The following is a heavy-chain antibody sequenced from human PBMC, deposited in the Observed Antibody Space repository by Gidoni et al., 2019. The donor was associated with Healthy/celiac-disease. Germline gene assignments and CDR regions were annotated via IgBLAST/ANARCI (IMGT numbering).Heavy chain of an antibody. Sequence: EVQLVESGGGLVQPGGSLRLSCAASGFTFSSYRMNCVRQAPGKGLEWVSYISSSSSTIYYADSVKGRFTISRDNAKNSLYLQMNSLRAEDTAVYYCARALNYGTTVVVVVAATDYYYYYGMDVWGQGTTVTVSS. CDR2: ISSSSSTI. J-gene: IGHJ6*02. D-gene: IGHD2-15*01. V-gene: IGHV3-48*01. CDR1: GFTFSSYR. CDR3: ARALNYGTTVVVVVAATDYYYYYGMDV.